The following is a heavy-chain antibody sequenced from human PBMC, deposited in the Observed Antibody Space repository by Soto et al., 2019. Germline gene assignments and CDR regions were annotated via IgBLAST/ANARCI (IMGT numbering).Heavy chain of an antibody. Sequence: PRGTLRLSCAASGYTFSSDWMHWVRQAPGKGLVWVSRSNSDVRSTSYAESVKGRFTISRDNAKNTLYLQMNSLSAEDTALYYCARVLNGAVNTTDCYYGMDFWGQGTMVTVSS. CDR3: ARVLNGAVNTTDCYYGMDF. V-gene: IGHV3-74*01. J-gene: IGHJ6*02. CDR2: SNSDVRST. CDR1: GYTFSSDW. D-gene: IGHD2-8*01.